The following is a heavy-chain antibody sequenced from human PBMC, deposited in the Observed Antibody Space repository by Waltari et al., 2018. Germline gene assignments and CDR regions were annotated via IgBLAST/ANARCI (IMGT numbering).Heavy chain of an antibody. V-gene: IGHV4-59*01. CDR2: IYYSGST. CDR3: ARGTVVVVAATPWFDP. J-gene: IGHJ5*02. CDR1: GGSISSYY. D-gene: IGHD2-15*01. Sequence: QVQLQESGPGLVKPSETLSLTCTVSGGSISSYYWSWIRQPPGKGLEWIGYIYYSGSTNHNPSLKSRVTISVDTSKNQFSLKLSSVTAADTAVYYCARGTVVVVAATPWFDPWGQGTLVTVSS.